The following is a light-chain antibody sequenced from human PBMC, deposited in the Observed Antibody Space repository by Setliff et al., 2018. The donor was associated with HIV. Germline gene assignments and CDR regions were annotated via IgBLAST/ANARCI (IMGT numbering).Light chain of an antibody. Sequence: SYELTQPPSVSVAPGKTARITCRGNNIGSKSVHWYQQKPGQAPVLVIYYDSDRPSGIPERFSGSNSGNTATLTISRVEAGDEADYYCQVWDSSSDHPWVFGTGTKVTVL. CDR2: YDS. V-gene: IGLV3-21*04. CDR3: QVWDSSSDHPWV. CDR1: NIGSKS. J-gene: IGLJ1*01.